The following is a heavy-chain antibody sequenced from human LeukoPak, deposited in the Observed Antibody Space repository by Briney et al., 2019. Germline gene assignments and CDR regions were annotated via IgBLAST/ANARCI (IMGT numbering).Heavy chain of an antibody. J-gene: IGHJ3*02. V-gene: IGHV3-21*01. Sequence: GGSLRLSCAASGFTFSGDNMNWVRQAPGKGLEGVSFISNSGNFIKYADSVNDRFTISRDNAKNPLYLQMNSPRAEDTAMYFCTRGRALNIRAYDIWGQRTLVSVPS. CDR1: GFTFSGDN. CDR3: TRGRALNIRAYDI. D-gene: IGHD3-10*01. CDR2: ISNSGNFI.